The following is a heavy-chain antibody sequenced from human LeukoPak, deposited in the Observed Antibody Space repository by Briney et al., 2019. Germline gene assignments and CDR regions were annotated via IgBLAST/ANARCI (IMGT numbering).Heavy chain of an antibody. CDR1: GGSISSTTYY. Sequence: PSETLSLTCTVSGGSISSTTYYWGWIRRPPGKGLEWIGSIYSSGSTYYNPSLKSRVTVSVDTSKNQFSLILSSVTAADTAVYYCVRGSTLRHYQYWGQGTLVTVSS. J-gene: IGHJ4*02. CDR3: VRGSTLRHYQY. V-gene: IGHV4-39*01. CDR2: IYSSGST. D-gene: IGHD3-16*01.